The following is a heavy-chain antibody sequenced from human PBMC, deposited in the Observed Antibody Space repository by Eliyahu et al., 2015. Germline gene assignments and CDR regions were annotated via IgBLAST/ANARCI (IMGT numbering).Heavy chain of an antibody. CDR3: ARNPSSGSTYYFDY. CDR1: GGTXTSHD. CDR2: ITPIFGTT. J-gene: IGHJ4*02. Sequence: QVQLVQSGAEVKKXXSWXKVSCKASGGTXTSHDITWVRQAPGQGLEWMGGITPIFGTTNYAQKFQDRVTITADQSASTAYLELSSLRSDDTAVYFCARNPSSGSTYYFDYWGQGTLVTVSS. D-gene: IGHD3-22*01. V-gene: IGHV1-69*01.